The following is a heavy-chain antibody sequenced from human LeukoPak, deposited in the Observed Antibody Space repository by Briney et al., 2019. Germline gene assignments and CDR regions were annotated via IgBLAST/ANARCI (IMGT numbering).Heavy chain of an antibody. Sequence: SGRSLRLSCSASGFTFSNYAIHWVRQAPGKGLEWVGRIKSKTDGGTTDYAAPVKGRFTISRDDSKNTLYLQMNSLKTEDTAVYYCTTRDGYYYGSGSYYQFDYWGQGTLVTVSS. V-gene: IGHV3-15*01. D-gene: IGHD3-10*01. CDR1: GFTFSNYA. J-gene: IGHJ4*02. CDR2: IKSKTDGGTT. CDR3: TTRDGYYYGSGSYYQFDY.